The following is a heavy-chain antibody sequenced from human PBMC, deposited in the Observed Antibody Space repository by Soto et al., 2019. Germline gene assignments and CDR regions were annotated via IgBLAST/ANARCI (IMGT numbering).Heavy chain of an antibody. V-gene: IGHV4-30-4*01. CDR2: ISHSGNT. CDR1: GDSRMSGDHY. D-gene: IGHD3-10*01. J-gene: IGHJ6*04. Sequence: QVQLQESGPGLVRPSQTLSLTCNVSGDSRMSGDHYWTWVRLPPGKCLEWIGYISHSGNTFYNPSLRSRATMSVDTSWDQFSLRLTSVIVADTAVYYCAIDQGNYDSGSHSVDHAGMDVWGKGATVSVIS. CDR3: AIDQGNYDSGSHSVDHAGMDV.